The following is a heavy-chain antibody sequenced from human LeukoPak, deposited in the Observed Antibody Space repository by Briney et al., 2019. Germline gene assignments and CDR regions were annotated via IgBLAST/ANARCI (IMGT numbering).Heavy chain of an antibody. D-gene: IGHD3-3*01. CDR3: ARGGYDFWSGYYSPYYYYYMDV. V-gene: IGHV4-4*07. Sequence: KPSETLSLTCTVSGGSISSYYWSWIRQPAGKGLEWIGRIYTSGSTNYNPSLKSRVTMSVDTSKNQFSLKLSSVTAADTAVYYCARGGYDFWSGYYSPYYYYYMDVWGKGTTVTVSS. CDR1: GGSISSYY. CDR2: IYTSGST. J-gene: IGHJ6*03.